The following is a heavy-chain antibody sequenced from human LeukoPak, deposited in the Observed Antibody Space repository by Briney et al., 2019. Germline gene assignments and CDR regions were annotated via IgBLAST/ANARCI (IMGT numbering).Heavy chain of an antibody. D-gene: IGHD3-9*01. Sequence: ASVKVSCKASGYTFTSYGISWVRQAPGQGLEWMGWISAYNGNTNYAQKLQGRVTMTTDTSTSTAYMELRSLRSDDTAVYYCARDRAWRPAYHDILTGYHAYYGMDVWGKGTTVTVSS. CDR1: GYTFTSYG. V-gene: IGHV1-18*04. CDR2: ISAYNGNT. CDR3: ARDRAWRPAYHDILTGYHAYYGMDV. J-gene: IGHJ6*04.